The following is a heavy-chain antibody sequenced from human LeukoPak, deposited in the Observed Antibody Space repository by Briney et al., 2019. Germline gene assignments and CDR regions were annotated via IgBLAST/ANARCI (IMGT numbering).Heavy chain of an antibody. CDR3: ARGRVSSSTWYSTYYYFFYMDF. CDR1: DDSITMYY. D-gene: IGHD6-13*01. Sequence: SETLSLTCTVSDDSITMYYWTWIRQPPGKGLEWIGYVDHTGSTKFNPSLNGRVSISRDTSKYFFSLRLRSVTAADTAVYFCARGRVSSSTWYSTYYYFFYMDFWGKGTTVTVSS. V-gene: IGHV4-59*01. J-gene: IGHJ6*03. CDR2: VDHTGST.